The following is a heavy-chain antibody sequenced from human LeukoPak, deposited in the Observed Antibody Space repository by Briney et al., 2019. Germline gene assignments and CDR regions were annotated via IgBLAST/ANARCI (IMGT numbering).Heavy chain of an antibody. D-gene: IGHD4-17*01. CDR1: GFTFSSYA. CDR2: ITGSDGST. J-gene: IGHJ4*02. Sequence: GGSLRLSCAASGFTFSSYAMSWVRQAPGKGLEWVSAITGSDGSTYYAGSVKGRFTISRDNFKNTLYLQMNSLRADDTAVYYCARHKENYGDSCLDDDWGQGTLVTVSS. V-gene: IGHV3-23*01. CDR3: ARHKENYGDSCLDDD.